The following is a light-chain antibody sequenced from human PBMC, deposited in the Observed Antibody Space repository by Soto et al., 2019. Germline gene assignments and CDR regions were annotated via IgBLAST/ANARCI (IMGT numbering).Light chain of an antibody. CDR3: GSWDSSMSAYV. V-gene: IGLV1-51*01. CDR1: SCNIGGNS. J-gene: IGLJ1*01. Sequence: SVLTQPPSVSAAPGQKVTISCSGSSCNIGGNSVSWYQHLPGTAPKLLIYDDNKRPSRIPDRFSGSKSGTSATLGITGFQTGDEADYYCGSWDSSMSAYVFGTGTKVTVL. CDR2: DDN.